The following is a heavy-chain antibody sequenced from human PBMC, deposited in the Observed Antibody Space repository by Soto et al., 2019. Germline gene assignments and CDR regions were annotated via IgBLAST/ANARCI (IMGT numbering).Heavy chain of an antibody. D-gene: IGHD4-4*01. Sequence: LSLTCAVYGGSFSGYYWSWIRQPPGKGLEWIGEINHSGSTNYNPSLKSRVTISVDTSKNQFSLKLSSVTAADTAVYYCARGSNYNAFDIWGQGTMVTVSS. CDR2: INHSGST. J-gene: IGHJ3*02. CDR1: GGSFSGYY. V-gene: IGHV4-34*01. CDR3: ARGSNYNAFDI.